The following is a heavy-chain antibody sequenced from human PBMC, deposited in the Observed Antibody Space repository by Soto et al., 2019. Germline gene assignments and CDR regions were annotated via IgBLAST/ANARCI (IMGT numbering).Heavy chain of an antibody. CDR2: ISAYNGNT. D-gene: IGHD2-2*01. V-gene: IGHV1-18*01. J-gene: IGHJ5*02. CDR1: GYTFTSYD. CDR3: ARGVCSSTSCYGADWFDP. Sequence: QVQLVQSGAEVTKPGASVKVSCKASGYTFTSYDISWVRQVPGQGLEWMGWISAYNGNTNYAQELQGRVTMTTDTPTRTAYMELRSLRSDDTAVYFCARGVCSSTSCYGADWFDPWGQGTLVTVSS.